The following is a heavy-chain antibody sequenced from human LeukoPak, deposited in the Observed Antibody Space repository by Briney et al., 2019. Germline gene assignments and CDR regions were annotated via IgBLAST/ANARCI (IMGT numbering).Heavy chain of an antibody. CDR2: IYYSGST. V-gene: IGHV4-30-4*07. J-gene: IGHJ4*02. D-gene: IGHD3-22*01. CDR1: GGSISSGGYS. CDR3: ARWTYYYDSSGYFDY. Sequence: PSETLSLTCAVSGGSISSGGYSWSWIRQPPGKGLEWSGYIYYSGSTYYNPSLKSRVTISVDTSKNQFSLNLISVTAAHTAVYYCARWTYYYDSSGYFDYWGQGTLVTVSS.